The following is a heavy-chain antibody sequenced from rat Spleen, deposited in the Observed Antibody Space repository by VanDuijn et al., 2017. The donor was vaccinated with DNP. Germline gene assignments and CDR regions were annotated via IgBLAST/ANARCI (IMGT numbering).Heavy chain of an antibody. CDR1: GFNFNDHW. Sequence: EVKLVESGGGLVQPGRSLKLSCAASGFNFNDHWMGWVRQAPGKGLEWIGQINKDSRTINYSPSLKDKLTISRDSAQNTLYLQMSKLGSEDTAIYYCARGPNYGGYADYFDYWGRGVTVTVSS. CDR3: ARGPNYGGYADYFDY. D-gene: IGHD1-11*01. V-gene: IGHV4-2*01. J-gene: IGHJ2*01. CDR2: INKDSRTI.